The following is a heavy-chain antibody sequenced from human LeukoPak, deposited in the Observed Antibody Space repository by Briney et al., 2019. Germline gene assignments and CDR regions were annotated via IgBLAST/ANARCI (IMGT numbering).Heavy chain of an antibody. CDR2: IYYSGST. D-gene: IGHD4-23*01. V-gene: IGHV4-31*03. J-gene: IGHJ1*01. CDR3: AGWKLPTRAEYFQH. Sequence: PSQTLSLTCTVSAGSVSSGGYYWSWIRQHPGKGLEWIGYIYYSGSTYYNPSLKSRVTISVDTSKNQFSLKLSSVTAADTAVYYCAGWKLPTRAEYFQHWGQGTLVTVSS. CDR1: AGSVSSGGYY.